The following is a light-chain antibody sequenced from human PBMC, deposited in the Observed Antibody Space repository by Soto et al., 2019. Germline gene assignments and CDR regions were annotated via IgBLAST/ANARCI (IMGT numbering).Light chain of an antibody. CDR3: QQYDNLPT. CDR2: DAS. CDR1: QNINNY. V-gene: IGKV1-33*01. J-gene: IGKJ5*01. Sequence: DIQMTQSPSSLSASVGDRVTITCQASQNINNYLNWYQQKPGRAPKLLIYDASNLEARVPSRFRGSGSGTDFTFTISRLQPEDIPTYYCQQYDNLPTFGQGTRLEIK.